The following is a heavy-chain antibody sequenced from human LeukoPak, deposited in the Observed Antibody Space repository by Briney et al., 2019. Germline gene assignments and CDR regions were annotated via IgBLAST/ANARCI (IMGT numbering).Heavy chain of an antibody. V-gene: IGHV3-21*01. J-gene: IGHJ4*02. CDR1: GFTFSSYW. CDR3: ARDQELARFDY. Sequence: GGSLRLSCAASGFTFSSYWMSWVRQAPGKGLEWVSSISSSSSYIYYADSVKGRFTISRDNAKNSLYLQMNSLRAEDTAVYYCARDQELARFDYWGQGTLVTVSS. D-gene: IGHD1-1*01. CDR2: ISSSSSYI.